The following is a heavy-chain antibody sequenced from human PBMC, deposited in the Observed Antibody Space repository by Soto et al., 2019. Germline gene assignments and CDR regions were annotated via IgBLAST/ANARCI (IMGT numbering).Heavy chain of an antibody. CDR3: ARARSSGWHYLDL. CDR1: GFNFNTYT. D-gene: IGHD6-19*01. J-gene: IGHJ4*02. V-gene: IGHV3-30*09. CDR2: ISYGSTYK. Sequence: QVQLVESGGGVVQPGRSLTVSCAASGFNFNTYTIHWVRQAPGKGLEWVAVISYGSTYKYYADSVKGRFAISRDDSKNTLSLHMNNLTVGDTAVYYCARARSSGWHYLDLWGQGTLVTVSS.